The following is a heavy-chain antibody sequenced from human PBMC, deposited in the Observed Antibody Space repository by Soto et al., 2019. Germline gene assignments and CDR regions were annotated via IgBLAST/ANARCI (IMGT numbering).Heavy chain of an antibody. V-gene: IGHV4-34*01. CDR3: ARGWRFLEWLIDY. CDR1: GGSFSGYY. CDR2: INHSGST. D-gene: IGHD3-3*01. J-gene: IGHJ4*02. Sequence: PSETLSLTCAVYGGSFSGYYWSWIRQPPGKGLEWIGEINHSGSTNYNPSLKSRVTISVDTSKNQFSLKLSSVTAADTAVYYCARGWRFLEWLIDYWGQGTLVTVSS.